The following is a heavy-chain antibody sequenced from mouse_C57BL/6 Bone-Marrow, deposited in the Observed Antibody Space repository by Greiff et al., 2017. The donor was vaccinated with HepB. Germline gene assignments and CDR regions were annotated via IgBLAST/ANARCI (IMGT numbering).Heavy chain of an antibody. J-gene: IGHJ2*01. Sequence: EVMLVESGGDLVKPGGSLKLSCAASGFTFSSYGMSWVRQTPDKRLEWVATISSGGSYTYYPDSVKGRFTISRDNAKNTLYLQMSSLKSEDTAMYYCARQKGSSYVGYYVDYWGQGTTLTVSS. CDR2: ISSGGSYT. V-gene: IGHV5-6*01. CDR3: ARQKGSSYVGYYVDY. CDR1: GFTFSSYG. D-gene: IGHD1-1*01.